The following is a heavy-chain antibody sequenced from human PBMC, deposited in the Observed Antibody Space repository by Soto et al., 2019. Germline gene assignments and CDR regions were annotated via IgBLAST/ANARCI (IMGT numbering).Heavy chain of an antibody. V-gene: IGHV3-30*18. D-gene: IGHD3-3*01. CDR3: ANTNYDFWGMDV. Sequence: GGSLRLSCAASGFTFSDYGMHWVRQAPGKGLEWVAVISYDERNKYYAVSVKGRFTISRDNSKNTLYLQMNSLRAEDTAMYYCANTNYDFWGMDVWGQGTTVTVSS. CDR1: GFTFSDYG. CDR2: ISYDERNK. J-gene: IGHJ6*02.